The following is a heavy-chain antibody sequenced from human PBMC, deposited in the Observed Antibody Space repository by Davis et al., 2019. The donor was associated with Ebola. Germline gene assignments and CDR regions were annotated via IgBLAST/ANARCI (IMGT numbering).Heavy chain of an antibody. CDR1: GFTFSDYY. CDR2: ISSSGSTI. D-gene: IGHD2-21*01. CDR3: ARGPPSDDYYYGMDV. V-gene: IGHV3-11*01. J-gene: IGHJ6*04. Sequence: GESLKISCAASGFTFSDYYMSWIRQAPGKGLEWVSYISSSGSTIYYADSVNGRFTISRDNAKNSLYLQMNSLRAEDTAVYYCARGPPSDDYYYGMDVWGKGTTVTVSS.